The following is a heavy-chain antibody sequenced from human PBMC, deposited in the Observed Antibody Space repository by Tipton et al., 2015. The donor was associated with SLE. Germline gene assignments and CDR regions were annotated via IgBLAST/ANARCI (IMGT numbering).Heavy chain of an antibody. CDR3: ARPPTYCGGDCYSFFDY. CDR2: IYYSGST. V-gene: IGHV4-39*07. D-gene: IGHD2-21*02. J-gene: IGHJ4*02. CDR1: GGSVSSGSYY. Sequence: TLSLTCTVSGGSVSSGSYYWGWIRQPPGKGLEWIGSIYYSGSTYYNPSLKSRVTISVDTSKNQFSLKLSSVTAADTAVYYCARPPTYCGGDCYSFFDYWGQGTLVTVSA.